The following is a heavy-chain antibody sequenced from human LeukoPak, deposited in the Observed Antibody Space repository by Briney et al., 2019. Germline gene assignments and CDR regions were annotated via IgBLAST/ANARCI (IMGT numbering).Heavy chain of an antibody. V-gene: IGHV3-11*06. Sequence: GGSLRLSCAASGFTFSGYYMSWIRQAPGKGLEWVLCIGGSSSGYTNYADSVKGRFTISRDNAKNTLYLQMDSLRAEDTAVYYCARLYGANVGYLDYWGQGTLVTVSS. D-gene: IGHD4-23*01. CDR2: IGGSSSGYT. J-gene: IGHJ4*02. CDR1: GFTFSGYY. CDR3: ARLYGANVGYLDY.